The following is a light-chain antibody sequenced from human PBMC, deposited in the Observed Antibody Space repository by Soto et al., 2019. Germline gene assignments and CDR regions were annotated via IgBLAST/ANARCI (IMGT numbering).Light chain of an antibody. CDR2: DAS. CDR3: QQRSNLHPWT. V-gene: IGKV3-11*01. Sequence: EIVLTQSPATLSLSPGERATLSCRASQSVDTYLALYQQKPGKAPRLLIYDASSRATGVPARFSGSGSGTDFTSPITSIEPEVFGFYYCQQRSNLHPWTIGLGFKV. CDR1: QSVDTY. J-gene: IGKJ1*01.